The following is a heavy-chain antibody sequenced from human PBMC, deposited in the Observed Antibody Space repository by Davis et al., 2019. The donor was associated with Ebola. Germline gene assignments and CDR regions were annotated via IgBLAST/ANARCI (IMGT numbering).Heavy chain of an antibody. D-gene: IGHD2-2*01. CDR3: ARGARCSSTSCYVFGGIDV. J-gene: IGHJ6*02. CDR1: GYTFTSYD. V-gene: IGHV1-8*01. CDR2: MNPNSGNT. Sequence: ASVKVSCKASGYTFTSYDINWVRQATGQGLEWMGWMNPNSGNTGYAQKFQGRVTMTEDTSTDTAYMELSSLRSEDTAVYYCARGARCSSTSCYVFGGIDVWGQGTTVTVSS.